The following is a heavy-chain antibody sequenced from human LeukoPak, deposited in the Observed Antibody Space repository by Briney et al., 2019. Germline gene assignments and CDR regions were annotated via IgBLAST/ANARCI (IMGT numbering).Heavy chain of an antibody. D-gene: IGHD3-22*01. V-gene: IGHV3-23*01. Sequence: GGSLRLSCAASGFTFSSYAMSWVRQAPGKGLEWVSGISGGGDNTYYADSVKGRFTISRDNSKNTLHVQVNSLGTEDTAAYYCAKGSYYDSSGSFYFDYWGQGTLVTVSS. J-gene: IGHJ4*02. CDR1: GFTFSSYA. CDR2: ISGGGDNT. CDR3: AKGSYYDSSGSFYFDY.